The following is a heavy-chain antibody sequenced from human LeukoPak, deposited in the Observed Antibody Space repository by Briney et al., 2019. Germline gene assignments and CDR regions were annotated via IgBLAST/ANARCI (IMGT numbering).Heavy chain of an antibody. J-gene: IGHJ5*02. CDR1: GFTFSSYG. V-gene: IGHV3-30*03. D-gene: IGHD4-17*01. CDR2: ISYDGSNK. Sequence: GGSLRLSCAASGFTFSSYGMHWVRQAPGKGLEWVAVISYDGSNKYYADSVKGRFTISRDNSKNTLYLQMNSLRAEDTAVYYCVRGSYGAFAWGQGTLVTVSS. CDR3: VRGSYGAFA.